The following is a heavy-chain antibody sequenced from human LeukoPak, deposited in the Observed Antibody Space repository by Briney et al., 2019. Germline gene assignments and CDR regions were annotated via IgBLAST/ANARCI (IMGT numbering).Heavy chain of an antibody. CDR3: ARPYCSGGSCYGVFDP. V-gene: IGHV4-34*01. CDR2: INHSGST. D-gene: IGHD2-15*01. Sequence: PSETLSLTCAVYGGSFSGYYWSWIRQPPGKGLEWIGEINHSGSTNYNPSLKSQVTISVDTSKNQFSLKLSSVTAADTAVYYCARPYCSGGSCYGVFDPWGQGTLVTVSS. J-gene: IGHJ5*02. CDR1: GGSFSGYY.